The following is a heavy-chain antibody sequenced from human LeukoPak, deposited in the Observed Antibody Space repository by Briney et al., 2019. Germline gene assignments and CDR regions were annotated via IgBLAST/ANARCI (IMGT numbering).Heavy chain of an antibody. Sequence: SETLSLTCTVSGGSISSGGYYWSWIRQPPGKGLEWIGYIYHSGSTNYNPSLKSRVTISVDTSKNQFSLKLSSVTAADTAVYYCARGGKGYDFWSGQDLFDYWGQGTLVTVSS. V-gene: IGHV4-61*08. D-gene: IGHD3-3*01. J-gene: IGHJ4*02. CDR1: GGSISSGGYY. CDR3: ARGGKGYDFWSGQDLFDY. CDR2: IYHSGST.